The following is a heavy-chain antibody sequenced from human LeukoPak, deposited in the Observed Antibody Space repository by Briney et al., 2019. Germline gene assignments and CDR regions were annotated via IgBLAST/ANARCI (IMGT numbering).Heavy chain of an antibody. Sequence: PGGSLRLSCAASGFTFSSYGMHWVRQAPGKGLEWVAFIRYDGSNKYYADSVKGRFTISRDNSKNTLYLQMNNLRAEDTAVYYCAGRYCSSTSCYSDYWGQGTLVTVSS. V-gene: IGHV3-30*02. CDR3: AGRYCSSTSCYSDY. J-gene: IGHJ4*02. CDR2: IRYDGSNK. CDR1: GFTFSSYG. D-gene: IGHD2-2*02.